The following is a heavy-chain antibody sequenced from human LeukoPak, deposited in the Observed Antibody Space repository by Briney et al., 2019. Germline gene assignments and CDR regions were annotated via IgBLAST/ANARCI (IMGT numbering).Heavy chain of an antibody. CDR3: ARGRQLWSTSWFDP. D-gene: IGHD5-18*01. J-gene: IGHJ5*02. V-gene: IGHV1-8*01. CDR2: MNPNSGNT. Sequence: ASVKVSCKASGYTFTSYDINWVRQATGQGLEWMGWMNPNSGNTGYAQKFQGRVTMTRNTSISTAYMELSSLRSEDTAVYYYARGRQLWSTSWFDPWGQGTLVTVSS. CDR1: GYTFTSYD.